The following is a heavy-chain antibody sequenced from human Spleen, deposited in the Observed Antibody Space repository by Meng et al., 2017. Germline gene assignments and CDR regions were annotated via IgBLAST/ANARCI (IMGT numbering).Heavy chain of an antibody. J-gene: IGHJ4*02. CDR3: ASTGYSTNYYFDY. D-gene: IGHD3-9*01. V-gene: IGHV4-31*03. CDR1: GGSISSGGYY. CDR2: IYYSGST. Sequence: QVQLQESGPGLVKPSQTLSLTCPVSGGSISSGGYYWSWIRQHPGKGLEWIGYIYYSGSTYYNPSLKSRVTISVDTSKNQFSLKLSSVTAADTAVYYCASTGYSTNYYFDYWGQGTLVTVSS.